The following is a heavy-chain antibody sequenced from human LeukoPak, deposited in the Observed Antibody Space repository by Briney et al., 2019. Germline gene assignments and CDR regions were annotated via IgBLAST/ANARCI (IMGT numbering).Heavy chain of an antibody. V-gene: IGHV3-33*01. J-gene: IGHJ4*02. Sequence: GRSLRLSCAASGFTFSSYGMHWVRQAPGKGLEWVAVIWYDGSNKYYADSVKGRFTISRDNSKNTLYLQMNSLRAEDTAVYYCARVWVTTEYYFDYWGQGTLVTVSS. CDR2: IWYDGSNK. CDR1: GFTFSSYG. D-gene: IGHD4-17*01. CDR3: ARVWVTTEYYFDY.